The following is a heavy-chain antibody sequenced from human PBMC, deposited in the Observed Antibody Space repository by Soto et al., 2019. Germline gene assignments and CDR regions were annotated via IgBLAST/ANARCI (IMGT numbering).Heavy chain of an antibody. D-gene: IGHD2-8*01. V-gene: IGHV1-3*01. CDR3: ARGQDICTKAVCYEGYYYYMDV. CDR2: INAANGNT. J-gene: IGHJ6*03. CDR1: GYTFATYT. Sequence: GASVKVCCKSPGYTFATYTMHWVCQAPGQRLEWMGWINAANGNTQHSQKFQGRVIITRDTSASTAYMELSSLRSEDTAVYYCARGQDICTKAVCYEGYYYYMDVWGKGTTVTVSS.